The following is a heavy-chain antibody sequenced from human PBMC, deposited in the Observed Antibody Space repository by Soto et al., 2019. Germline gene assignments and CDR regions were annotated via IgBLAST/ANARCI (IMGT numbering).Heavy chain of an antibody. CDR1: GFTFSSYS. CDR3: ARGSSGFDY. Sequence: DVQLVESGGGLVQPGGSLRLSCAASGFTFSSYSMNWVRQAPGKGLEWVSYISSSSSTIYYADSVKGRFTISRDNAKNSLYLQMNSLRDDDTAVYYCARGSSGFDYWGQGTLVTVSS. J-gene: IGHJ4*02. D-gene: IGHD6-19*01. CDR2: ISSSSSTI. V-gene: IGHV3-48*02.